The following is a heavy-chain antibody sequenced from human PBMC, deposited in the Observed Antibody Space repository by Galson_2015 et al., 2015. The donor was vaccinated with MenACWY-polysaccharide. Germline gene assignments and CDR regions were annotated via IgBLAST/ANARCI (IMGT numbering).Heavy chain of an antibody. V-gene: IGHV3-48*03. CDR1: GFTFSTYE. CDR2: INTASVT. J-gene: IGHJ3*02. Sequence: SLRLSCAASGFTFSTYEMNWVRQAPGKGLEWASYINTASVTRYADSAKGRFTISRDNAKNSLYLQMNSLRAEDTAIYYCARELQAVGGDASDMWGQGTMVTVSP. CDR3: ARELQAVGGDASDM. D-gene: IGHD3-16*01.